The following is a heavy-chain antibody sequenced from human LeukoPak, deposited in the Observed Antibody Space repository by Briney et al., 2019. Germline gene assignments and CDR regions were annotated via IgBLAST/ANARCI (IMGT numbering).Heavy chain of an antibody. CDR3: AKDPLENDNYYFDY. Sequence: PGGSLRLSCAASGFTFSSYGMHWVRQAPGKGLEWVAFIRYDGSNKYYADSVKGRFTISRDNSKNTLYLQMNSLRAEDTAVYYCAKDPLENDNYYFDYWGQGTLVTVSS. V-gene: IGHV3-30*02. CDR1: GFTFSSYG. J-gene: IGHJ4*02. D-gene: IGHD1-1*01. CDR2: IRYDGSNK.